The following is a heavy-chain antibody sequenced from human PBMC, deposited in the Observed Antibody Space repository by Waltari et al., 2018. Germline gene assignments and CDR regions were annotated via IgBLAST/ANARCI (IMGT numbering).Heavy chain of an antibody. CDR1: GYTFTSYD. D-gene: IGHD4-17*01. V-gene: IGHV1-8*03. Sequence: QVQLVQSGAEVKKPGASVKVSCKASGYTFTSYDINWVRQATGQGLEWMGWMNPNSGNTGYAQKFQGRVTITRNTSISTAYMELSSLRSEDTAVYYCARVRSYGDYPGHTTYYFDYWGQGTLVTVSS. J-gene: IGHJ4*02. CDR3: ARVRSYGDYPGHTTYYFDY. CDR2: MNPNSGNT.